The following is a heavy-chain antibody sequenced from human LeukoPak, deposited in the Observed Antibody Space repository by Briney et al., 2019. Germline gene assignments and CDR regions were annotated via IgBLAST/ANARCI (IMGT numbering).Heavy chain of an antibody. CDR2: VYHSGST. Sequence: SETLSLTCAVSGYSLSSGYYWGWIRQPPGKGLEWIGNVYHSGSTYYNPSLKSRVTISVNTSKNQFSLKLRSVTAADTAVYYCARRLGYSYGLTDYWGQGTLVTVSS. D-gene: IGHD5-18*01. J-gene: IGHJ4*02. CDR3: ARRLGYSYGLTDY. V-gene: IGHV4-38-2*01. CDR1: GYSLSSGYY.